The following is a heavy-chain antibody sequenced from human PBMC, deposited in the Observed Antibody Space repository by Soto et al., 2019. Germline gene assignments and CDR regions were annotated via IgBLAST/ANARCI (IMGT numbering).Heavy chain of an antibody. CDR1: GGTFSTYT. CDR3: TKGGGPSAVAVSLYYYGMDV. J-gene: IGHJ6*01. Sequence: QVKLVQSGAELKKPGSSVKVYCKASGGTFSTYTISWVRQAPRQGLAWVGGIIPIVGTVIDPQKFQGRVTITADKATVTAYMELSSLRFEETVVYYRTKGGGPSAVAVSLYYYGMDVWGQGTTGTVAA. CDR2: IIPIVGTV. D-gene: IGHD6-19*01. V-gene: IGHV1-69*06.